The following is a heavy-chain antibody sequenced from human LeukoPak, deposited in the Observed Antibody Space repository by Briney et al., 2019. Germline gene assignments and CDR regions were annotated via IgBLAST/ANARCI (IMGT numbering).Heavy chain of an antibody. V-gene: IGHV1-8*01. Sequence: ASVKVSCKTSGYPFINYDINWVRQASGQGLEWMGWMRPNSGKTGYAQKFQGRVTMTRNISISTVYMELSSLRFEDTAVYYCARERGGLAGSYFRSWGQGTLVIVSS. CDR2: MRPNSGKT. D-gene: IGHD1-26*01. J-gene: IGHJ4*02. CDR1: GYPFINYD. CDR3: ARERGGLAGSYFRS.